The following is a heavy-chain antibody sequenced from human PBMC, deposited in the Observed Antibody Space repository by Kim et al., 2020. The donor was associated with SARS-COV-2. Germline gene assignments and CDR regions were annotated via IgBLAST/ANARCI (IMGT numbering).Heavy chain of an antibody. J-gene: IGHJ6*02. CDR2: ISDGSSDI. D-gene: IGHD2-21*01. CDR1: GFTFSSFY. CDR3: ARDPGGGTYSDGMDV. Sequence: GGSLRLSCAASGFTFSSFYMNWVCQAPGKGMEWISSISDGSSDISYADSVKGRFTISRDNAKRSLFLQMDDLKAEDTAVYFCARDPGGGTYSDGMDVWGQGTKVIVSS. V-gene: IGHV3-21*01.